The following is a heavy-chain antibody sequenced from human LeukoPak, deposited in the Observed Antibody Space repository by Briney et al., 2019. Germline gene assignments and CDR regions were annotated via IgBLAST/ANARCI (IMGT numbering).Heavy chain of an antibody. J-gene: IGHJ4*02. Sequence: PSETLSLTCAVSGGSISSRNWWGWVRQPPGKGLEWIGEISRTGSIDYDPSVRSRATLSLDKSKSQFSLRLTSLTSADTAVYYCARGQGAADFWGQGILVIVSS. CDR1: GGSISSRNW. D-gene: IGHD6-13*01. CDR2: ISRTGSI. CDR3: ARGQGAADF. V-gene: IGHV4-4*02.